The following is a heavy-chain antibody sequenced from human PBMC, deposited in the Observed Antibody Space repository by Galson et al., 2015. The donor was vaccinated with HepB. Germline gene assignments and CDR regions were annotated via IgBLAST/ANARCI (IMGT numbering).Heavy chain of an antibody. V-gene: IGHV3-33*01. CDR2: IWYDGSNK. J-gene: IGHJ6*02. D-gene: IGHD3-22*01. Sequence: SLRLCCAASGFTFSSYGMHWVRQAPGKGLEWVAVIWYDGSNKYYADSVKGRFTISRDNSKNTLYLQMNSLRAEDTAVYYCARELYDSSGPELCMDVWGQGTTVTVSS. CDR3: ARELYDSSGPELCMDV. CDR1: GFTFSSYG.